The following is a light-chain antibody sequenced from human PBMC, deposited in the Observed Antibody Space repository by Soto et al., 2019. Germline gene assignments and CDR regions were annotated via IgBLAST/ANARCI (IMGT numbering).Light chain of an antibody. CDR3: QKYNSAPLT. Sequence: DIQMTQSPSSLSASLGDRVTITCRASQGIGVYLAWFQQKPGKVPKLLIYAASALQSGVPSRFSGSGSGTDFTFTISSLQSEDIATYYCQKYNSAPLTFGGGTKVDIK. V-gene: IGKV1-27*01. CDR2: AAS. CDR1: QGIGVY. J-gene: IGKJ4*01.